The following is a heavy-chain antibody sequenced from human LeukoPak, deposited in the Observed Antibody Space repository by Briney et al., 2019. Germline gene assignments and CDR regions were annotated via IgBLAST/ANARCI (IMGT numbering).Heavy chain of an antibody. J-gene: IGHJ4*02. Sequence: GWPLRLSCAASEFTFSNAWMSWVRKAPGKGLEWVGRIKSKTDGGKTDYVAPLKGRLTISRDDSKNTLYLQMNSLTTENTAVYYCTTDFRAMVRRVSKAVSSYDYWGQRTLVTVSS. CDR3: TTDFRAMVRRVSKAVSSYDY. D-gene: IGHD3-10*01. CDR2: IKSKTDGGKT. V-gene: IGHV3-15*01. CDR1: EFTFSNAW.